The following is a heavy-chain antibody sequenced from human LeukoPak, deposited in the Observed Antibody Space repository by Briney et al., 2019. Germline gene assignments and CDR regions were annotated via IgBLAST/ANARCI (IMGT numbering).Heavy chain of an antibody. CDR1: GDFVSSKY. D-gene: IGHD3-22*01. CDR3: ARVTGYMIEDYFDY. J-gene: IGHJ4*02. V-gene: IGHV4-59*02. CDR2: IYYSGST. Sequence: SETLSLTCTVSGDFVSSKYWSWIRQPPGKGLEWMGYIYYSGSTNYKPSLKSRVTISVETSKNQFSLKLRSVTAADTAVYYCARVTGYMIEDYFDYWGQGTLVTVSS.